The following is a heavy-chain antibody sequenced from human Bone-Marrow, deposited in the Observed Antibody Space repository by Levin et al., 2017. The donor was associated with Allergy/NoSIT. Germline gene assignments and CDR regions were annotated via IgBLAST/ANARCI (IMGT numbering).Heavy chain of an antibody. CDR2: IYYSGST. V-gene: IGHV4-31*03. Sequence: SQTLSLTCTVSGGSISSGGYYWSWIRQHPGKGLEWIGYIYYSGSTYYNPSLKSRVTISVDTSKNQFSLKLSSVTAADTAVYYCARDRIMYYYDSSGYYYRYFDYWGQGTLVTVSS. D-gene: IGHD3-22*01. CDR1: GGSISSGGYY. CDR3: ARDRIMYYYDSSGYYYRYFDY. J-gene: IGHJ4*02.